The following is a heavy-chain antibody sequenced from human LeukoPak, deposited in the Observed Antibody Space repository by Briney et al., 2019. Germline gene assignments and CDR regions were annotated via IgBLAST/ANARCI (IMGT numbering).Heavy chain of an antibody. V-gene: IGHV1-46*01. Sequence: ASVNVSCKTSGYTFSRHYIHWVRQAPGQGLEWLGIINTSGATTRYGQNFKGRVTATRDTSTSTVYMEMSSLNSEDTAVYYCARGLESSGWYGMDVWGQGTTIIVSS. CDR2: INTSGATT. J-gene: IGHJ6*02. CDR1: GYTFSRHY. D-gene: IGHD6-19*01. CDR3: ARGLESSGWYGMDV.